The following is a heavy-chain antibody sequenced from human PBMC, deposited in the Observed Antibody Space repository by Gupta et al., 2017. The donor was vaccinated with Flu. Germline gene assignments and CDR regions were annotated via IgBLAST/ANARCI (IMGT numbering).Heavy chain of an antibody. CDR1: GGSTSSSSYY. CDR3: ARHVPMVRSSSGGHAFDI. J-gene: IGHJ3*02. Sequence: QLQLQESGPGLVKPSETLSLTCTVSGGSTSSSSYYWGWIRQPPGKGLEWIGSIYYSGSTYYNPSLKSRVTISVDTSKNQFSLKLSSVTAADTAVYYCARHVPMVRSSSGGHAFDIWGQGTMVTVSS. CDR2: IYYSGST. D-gene: IGHD3-10*01. V-gene: IGHV4-39*01.